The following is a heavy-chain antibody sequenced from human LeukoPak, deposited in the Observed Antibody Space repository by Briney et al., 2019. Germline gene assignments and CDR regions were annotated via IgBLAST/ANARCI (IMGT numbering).Heavy chain of an antibody. Sequence: ASETLSLTCTVSGGSISSSGHYWGWIRQPPGKGLEWIGEINHSGSTNYNPSLKSRVTISVDTSKNQFSLKLSSVTAADTAVYYCARGERGHEYFFDYWGQGTLVTVSS. CDR1: GGSISSSGHY. CDR3: ARGERGHEYFFDY. V-gene: IGHV4-39*07. D-gene: IGHD1-1*01. J-gene: IGHJ4*02. CDR2: INHSGST.